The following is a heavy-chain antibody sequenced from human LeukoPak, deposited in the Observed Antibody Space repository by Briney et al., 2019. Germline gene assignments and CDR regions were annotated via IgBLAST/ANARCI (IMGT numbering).Heavy chain of an antibody. CDR2: IYYSGST. J-gene: IGHJ3*02. Sequence: SETLSLTCTVSSGSISSYYWSWIRQPPGKGLEWIGYIYYSGSTNYNPSLKSRVTISVDTSKNQFSLKLSSVTAADTAVYYCARVSGITMIVVVPEDGFDIWGQGTMVTVSS. V-gene: IGHV4-59*08. CDR3: ARVSGITMIVVVPEDGFDI. CDR1: SGSISSYY. D-gene: IGHD3-22*01.